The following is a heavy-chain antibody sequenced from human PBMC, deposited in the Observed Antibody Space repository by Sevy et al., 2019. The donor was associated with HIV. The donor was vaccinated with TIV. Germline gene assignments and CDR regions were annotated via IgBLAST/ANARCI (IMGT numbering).Heavy chain of an antibody. D-gene: IGHD3-10*01. V-gene: IGHV3-7*01. Sequence: GGSLRLPCEVSGFNFRSYWMSWVRRAPGKGLEWVASIKHDGSEQDYLDSVKGRFTVSRDNGKNSLYLQMTSLRVDDAAVYYCARERQEEDKSGAKFDYWGRGTLVTVSS. CDR1: GFNFRSYW. J-gene: IGHJ4*02. CDR3: ARERQEEDKSGAKFDY. CDR2: IKHDGSEQ.